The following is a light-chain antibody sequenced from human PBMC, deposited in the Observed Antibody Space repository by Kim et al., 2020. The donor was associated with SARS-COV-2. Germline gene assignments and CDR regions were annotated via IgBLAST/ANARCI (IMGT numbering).Light chain of an antibody. CDR3: QAWDKNTVI. J-gene: IGLJ2*01. Sequence: VSPGQTASSTCSGDKLGDKYTYWYQQKPGQSPVVVIYQDTKRPSGIPERFSGSNSGNTATLTISGTPAMDEANYYCQAWDKNTVIFGGGTQLTVL. CDR2: QDT. CDR1: KLGDKY. V-gene: IGLV3-1*01.